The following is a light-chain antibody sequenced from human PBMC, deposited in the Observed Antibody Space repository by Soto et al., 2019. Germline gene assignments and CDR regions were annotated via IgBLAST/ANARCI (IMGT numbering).Light chain of an antibody. CDR2: GAS. Sequence: EIVMTQSPATLSVSPGERATLSCRASQSVDSKLAWYQQKPGQTPRLLIYGASTRATGIPVRFSGSGSGTEFTLTISSLQSEDFAVYYCQQYNNWPRTFGQGTKVEIK. J-gene: IGKJ1*01. CDR3: QQYNNWPRT. V-gene: IGKV3-15*01. CDR1: QSVDSK.